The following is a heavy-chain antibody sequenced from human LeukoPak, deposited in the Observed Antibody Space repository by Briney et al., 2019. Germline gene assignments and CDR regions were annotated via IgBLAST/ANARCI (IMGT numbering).Heavy chain of an antibody. V-gene: IGHV3-30*18. CDR3: AKDISE. D-gene: IGHD3-3*02. CDR2: ISYDGSNK. CDR1: GISLSNYA. Sequence: PGGSLRLSCVVSGISLSNYAMTWVRQAPGKGLEWVAVISYDGSNKYYADSVKGRFTISRDNSKNTLYLQMNSLRAEDTAVYYCAKDISEWGQGTLVTVSS. J-gene: IGHJ4*02.